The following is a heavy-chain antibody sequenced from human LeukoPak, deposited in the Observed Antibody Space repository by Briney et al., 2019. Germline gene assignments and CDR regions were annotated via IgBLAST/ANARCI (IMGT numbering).Heavy chain of an antibody. V-gene: IGHV5-51*01. CDR2: IWPGDSDT. CDR1: GYSFTSYW. CDR3: ARLGISAWFPGAY. J-gene: IGHJ4*02. D-gene: IGHD3-10*01. Sequence: GESLKISCNASGYSFTSYWIAWVRQMPGKGLEWMGMIWPGDSDTRYSPSFQGQVSISADKSISTAYLQWSSLKASDTAMYYCARLGISAWFPGAYWGQGTLVTASS.